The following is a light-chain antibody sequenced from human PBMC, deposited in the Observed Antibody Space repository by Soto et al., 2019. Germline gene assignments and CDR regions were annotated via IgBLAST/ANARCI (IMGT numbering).Light chain of an antibody. CDR1: QSLSYW. CDR3: QQYDRFPYT. V-gene: IGKV1-5*03. Sequence: DIQMTQSPSTLSASVGVTVTITCRASQSLSYWLAWYQQKPGQAPKLLIHKASTLESGVPSRFSGSGSGTEFTLTISSLQPDDFATFYCQQYDRFPYTFGQGTKLEIK. J-gene: IGKJ2*01. CDR2: KAS.